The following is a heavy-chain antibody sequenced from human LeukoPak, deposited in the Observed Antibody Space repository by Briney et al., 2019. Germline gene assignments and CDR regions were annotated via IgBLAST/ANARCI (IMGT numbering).Heavy chain of an antibody. V-gene: IGHV1-2*02. CDR1: GYTFTGYY. Sequence: SVKVSCKASGYTFTGYYRHGVRQAPGQGLDGMGWSNPNSGGSVYAQKSQGRATLTSDTPINTPSIALSRLTSDDTAVYYCPREGIQPWLFFFDYWGQGTLVTVSS. CDR3: PREGIQPWLFFFDY. J-gene: IGHJ4*02. D-gene: IGHD5-18*01. CDR2: SNPNSGGS.